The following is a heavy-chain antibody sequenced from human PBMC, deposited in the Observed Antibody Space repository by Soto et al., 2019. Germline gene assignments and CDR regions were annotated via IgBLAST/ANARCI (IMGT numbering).Heavy chain of an antibody. V-gene: IGHV1-69*13. J-gene: IGHJ3*02. CDR3: ARPYDSSDTNAFDI. D-gene: IGHD3-22*01. CDR2: IIPIFGTA. CDR1: GGTFSSYA. Sequence: SVKVSCKASGGTFSSYAISWVRQAPGQGLEWMGGIIPIFGTANYAQKFQGRVTITADESTSTAYMELSSLRSEDTAVYYCARPYDSSDTNAFDIWGQGTIVTVS.